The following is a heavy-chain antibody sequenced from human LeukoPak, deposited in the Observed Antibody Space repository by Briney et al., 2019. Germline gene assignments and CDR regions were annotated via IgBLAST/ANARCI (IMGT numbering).Heavy chain of an antibody. J-gene: IGHJ4*02. CDR3: ARAASGDRYSGYAKDRYYFDR. V-gene: IGHV4-59*01. D-gene: IGHD5-12*01. Sequence: SETLSLTCTVSGGSISDDSWTWIRQPPGKGLDWIGSIFDIGGFTYNPSLRSRLTISVETSKNQISLKLSSVTAADTAVYFCARAASGDRYSGYAKDRYYFDRWGQGTLVTVSS. CDR2: IFDIGGF. CDR1: GGSISDDS.